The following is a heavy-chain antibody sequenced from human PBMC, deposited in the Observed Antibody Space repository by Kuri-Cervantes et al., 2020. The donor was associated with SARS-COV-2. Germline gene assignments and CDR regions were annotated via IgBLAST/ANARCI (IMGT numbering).Heavy chain of an antibody. CDR1: GGSISSGSYY. Sequence: LRLSCTVSGGSISSGSYYWSWIRQPAGKGLEWIGRIYTSGSTNYNPSLKSRVTISVDTSKNQFSLKLSSVTAADTAVYYCARTSGYSSSWSLYYHYYMDVWGKGTTVTVSS. CDR2: IYTSGST. D-gene: IGHD6-13*01. V-gene: IGHV4-61*02. J-gene: IGHJ6*03. CDR3: ARTSGYSSSWSLYYHYYMDV.